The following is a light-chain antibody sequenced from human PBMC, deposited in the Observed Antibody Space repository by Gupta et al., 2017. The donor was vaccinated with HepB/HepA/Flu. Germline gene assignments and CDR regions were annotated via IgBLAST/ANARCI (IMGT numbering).Light chain of an antibody. Sequence: QSALTQPASVSGSTGQSSTISCTGPSSDGSWSQQPHAHTPHLMIYVVTLRPPTVSHRFSGSKSGATASPTITELQTEEEAYYYCSSFTSSSTLAVFGGGTKLTVL. CDR1: SSDG. CDR2: VVT. V-gene: IGLV2-14*03. CDR3: SSFTSSSTLAV. J-gene: IGLJ2*01.